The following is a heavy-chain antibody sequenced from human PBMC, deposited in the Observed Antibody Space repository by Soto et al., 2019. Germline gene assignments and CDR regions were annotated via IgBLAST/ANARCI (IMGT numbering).Heavy chain of an antibody. CDR1: GYTFTSYD. J-gene: IGHJ5*02. D-gene: IGHD2-2*01. CDR2: MNPNSGNT. Sequence: QVQLVQSGAEVKKPGASVKVSCKASGYTFTSYDINWVRQATEQGLEWMGWMNPNSGNTGYAHKFQGRVTMTRNTSISTAYMELGSLRSEDTAVYYCARARFCSSTSCPFDPLGQGTLVTVSS. V-gene: IGHV1-8*01. CDR3: ARARFCSSTSCPFDP.